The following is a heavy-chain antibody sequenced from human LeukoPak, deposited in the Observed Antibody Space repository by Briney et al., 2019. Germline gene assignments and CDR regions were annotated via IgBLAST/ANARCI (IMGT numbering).Heavy chain of an antibody. J-gene: IGHJ4*02. CDR3: ARGSVFLVDY. Sequence: ASLKVSCKTSGYTFTSYDINWVRQATGQGLEWMGWMNPNSGNTAYARKFQGRVTITRNTSISTAYMELSSLRSEDTAVYYCARGSVFLVDYWGQGTLVTVSS. D-gene: IGHD2-21*01. CDR2: MNPNSGNT. CDR1: GYTFTSYD. V-gene: IGHV1-8*03.